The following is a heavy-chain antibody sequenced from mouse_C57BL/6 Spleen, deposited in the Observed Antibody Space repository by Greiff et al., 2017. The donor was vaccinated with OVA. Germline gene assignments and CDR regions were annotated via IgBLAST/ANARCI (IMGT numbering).Heavy chain of an antibody. Sequence: VQVVESGPGLVQPSQSLSITCTVSGFSLTSYGVHWVRQSPGKGLEWLGVIWSGGSTDYNAAFISRLSISKDNSKSQVFFKMNSLQADDTAIYYCARNSRNWYFDVWGTGTTVTVSS. CDR2: IWSGGST. V-gene: IGHV2-2*01. CDR1: GFSLTSYG. CDR3: ARNSRNWYFDV. J-gene: IGHJ1*03.